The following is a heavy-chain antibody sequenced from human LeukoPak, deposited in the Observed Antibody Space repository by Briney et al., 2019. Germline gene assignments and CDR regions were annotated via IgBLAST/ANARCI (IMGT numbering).Heavy chain of an antibody. V-gene: IGHV3-30*18. CDR1: FFTFTRSG. CDR2: ISYDGNHK. J-gene: IGHJ6*03. D-gene: IGHD3-10*01. CDR3: AKDSTMVFFFYYMDV. Sequence: GGSLRLSCAASFFTFTRSGMHWVRQAPGKGLEWVAVISYDGNHKYYADSVKGRFTISRDNSKNTLFLQMNSLRADDTAVYYCAKDSTMVFFFYYMDVWGKGTTVTVSS.